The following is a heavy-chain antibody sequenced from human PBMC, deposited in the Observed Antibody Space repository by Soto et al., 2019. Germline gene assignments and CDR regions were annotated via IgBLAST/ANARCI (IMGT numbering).Heavy chain of an antibody. D-gene: IGHD2-2*03. CDR3: TTDRGRVEIVIFAS. CDR1: GFTFADGW. Sequence: EVQLVESGGGLVKPGGSLRLSCVGSGFTFADGWVSWVRQAPGKGLEWVARIKARKDGGTTDYPAAVKGRFSISRDDSRNTASLQMDSLKIEDTGLYYCTTDRGRVEIVIFASWGMGTLVTVS. CDR2: IKARKDGGTT. J-gene: IGHJ4*02. V-gene: IGHV3-15*01.